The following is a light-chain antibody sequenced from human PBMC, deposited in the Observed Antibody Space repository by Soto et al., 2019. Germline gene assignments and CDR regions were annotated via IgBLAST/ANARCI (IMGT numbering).Light chain of an antibody. CDR3: QQFSSYPLT. J-gene: IGKJ5*01. CDR2: GAS. V-gene: IGKV3-20*01. Sequence: VLAHSPTTLSWSPGEGATLSCRSSQSVISNYLAWYQKKPGQAPRLLIYGASNRATGIPDRFSGSGFGTDFTLTISRLEPEDFAVYYCQQFSSYPLTFAGGTRLEI. CDR1: QSVISNY.